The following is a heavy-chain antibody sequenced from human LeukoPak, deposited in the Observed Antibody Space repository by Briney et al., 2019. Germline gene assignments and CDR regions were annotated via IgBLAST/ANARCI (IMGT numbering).Heavy chain of an antibody. V-gene: IGHV3-23*01. D-gene: IGHD2-21*01. CDR1: GFSFRTYA. CDR2: ISSNGGST. J-gene: IGHJ4*02. Sequence: GGSLRLSCAASGFSFRTYAMNWVRQAPGKGLEWVSTISSNGGSTYFTDSVKGRFTISRDNSKNTLYLQMNSLRAEDTAIYYCSSKLFGDYWGQGTLVTVSS. CDR3: SSKLFGDY.